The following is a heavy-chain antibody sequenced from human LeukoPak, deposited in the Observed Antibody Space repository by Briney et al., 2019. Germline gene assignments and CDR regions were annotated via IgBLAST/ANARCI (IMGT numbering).Heavy chain of an antibody. D-gene: IGHD5-24*01. CDR1: GFTFSTYW. Sequence: GGSLRLSCAASGFTFSTYWMSWVRQAPGKGLEWVSAISGSGGSTYYADSVKGRFTISRDNSKNTLYLQMNSLRAEDTAVYYCAKSWGYNSDYFDYWGQGTLVTVSS. CDR2: ISGSGGST. CDR3: AKSWGYNSDYFDY. J-gene: IGHJ4*02. V-gene: IGHV3-23*01.